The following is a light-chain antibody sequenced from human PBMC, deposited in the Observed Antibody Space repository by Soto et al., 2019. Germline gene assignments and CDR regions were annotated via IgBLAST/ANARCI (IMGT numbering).Light chain of an antibody. Sequence: EIVLTQSPGTLSLSPGERATLSCRASQSVPTNYLAWYQQKPGQAPRLLIFGASNRATGIPDKFSGSGSGTDFSLTSSRLEPDDFAVYYCQHYGSPSGTFGQGTKVEIK. V-gene: IGKV3-20*01. CDR1: QSVPTNY. J-gene: IGKJ1*01. CDR2: GAS. CDR3: QHYGSPSGT.